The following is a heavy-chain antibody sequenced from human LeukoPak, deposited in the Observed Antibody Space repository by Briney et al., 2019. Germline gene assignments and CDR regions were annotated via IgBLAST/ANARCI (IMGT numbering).Heavy chain of an antibody. CDR1: GGSISSGSYY. CDR2: IYTRGST. CDR3: AREVGGYRYGYRPTELYWYFDL. D-gene: IGHD5-18*01. J-gene: IGHJ2*01. Sequence: SETLSLTCTVSGGSISSGSYYWNWIGQPAGKGLERIGRIYTRGSTNYNPSLKSRVTISVDTSKNQFSLKLSSVTAADTAVYYCAREVGGYRYGYRPTELYWYFDLWGRGTLVTVSS. V-gene: IGHV4-61*02.